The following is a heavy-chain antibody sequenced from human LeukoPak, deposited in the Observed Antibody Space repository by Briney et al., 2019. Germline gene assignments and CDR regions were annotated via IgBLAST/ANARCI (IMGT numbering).Heavy chain of an antibody. V-gene: IGHV3-48*01. CDR3: ARDRDSSGWYYFDY. D-gene: IGHD6-19*01. CDR2: ISSSSRTV. J-gene: IGHJ4*02. Sequence: PGGSLRLPCAASGFTFSSYCMNWVRQAPGKGLEWVSYISSSSRTVYYADSVKGRFTISRDNAQNSLYLQMNSLRAEDTAVYYCARDRDSSGWYYFDYWGQGTLVTVSS. CDR1: GFTFSSYC.